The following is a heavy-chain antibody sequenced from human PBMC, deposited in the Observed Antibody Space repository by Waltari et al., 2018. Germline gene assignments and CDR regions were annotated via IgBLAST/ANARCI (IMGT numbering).Heavy chain of an antibody. CDR1: GYTFTSYA. Sequence: VQLVQSGAEVKKPGASVKVSCKASGYTFTSYAMHWVRQAPGQRLEWMGWINAGNGNTKYSQKFQGRFTMTRDTSASTADIELSSLRYEDTAVYYCARVEGAAGLDIGGQGTMVTVSS. CDR2: INAGNGNT. D-gene: IGHD3-16*01. CDR3: ARVEGAAGLDI. V-gene: IGHV1-3*01. J-gene: IGHJ3*02.